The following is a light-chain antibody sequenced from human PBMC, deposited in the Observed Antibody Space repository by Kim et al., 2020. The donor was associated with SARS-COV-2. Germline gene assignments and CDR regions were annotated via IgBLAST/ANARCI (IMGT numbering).Light chain of an antibody. Sequence: SPGSRSTLACRASQSVSSSYLAWYQQKPSQAPRLLIYGASSRATGIPDRFSGNGSGTDFTLTISRLEPEYFAVYYCQQYGSSPWTFGQGTKVDIK. CDR3: QQYGSSPWT. V-gene: IGKV3-20*01. CDR1: QSVSSSY. CDR2: GAS. J-gene: IGKJ1*01.